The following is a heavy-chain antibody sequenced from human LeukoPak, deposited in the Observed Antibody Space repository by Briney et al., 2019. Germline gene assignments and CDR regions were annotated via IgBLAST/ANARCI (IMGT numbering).Heavy chain of an antibody. J-gene: IGHJ1*01. CDR3: ARAPSEIGGYYPEYFRH. V-gene: IGHV3-74*01. Sequence: GRSLRLSCAAPGFTFSSYWMHWARHAPGKGLVWVSRIKSDGSTNYAESVKGRFTISRDNAKNTVSLQMNSLRAEDTGVYYCARAPSEIGGYYPEYFRHWGQGTLVTVSS. D-gene: IGHD3-22*01. CDR1: GFTFSSYW. CDR2: IKSDGST.